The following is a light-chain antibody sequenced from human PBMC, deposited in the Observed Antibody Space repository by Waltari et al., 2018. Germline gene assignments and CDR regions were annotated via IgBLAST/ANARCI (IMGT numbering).Light chain of an antibody. J-gene: IGKJ2*03. Sequence: DIVMTQSPDSLAVSLGERVPINCKSSQSLLYSSNNKNYLAWYQQKPGQAPKLLIYWAFTRESGVPNRFSGSGSGTDFILTISGLQAEDVAVYYCQQYYSIPYSFGQGTKVEIK. CDR3: QQYYSIPYS. CDR2: WAF. V-gene: IGKV4-1*01. CDR1: QSLLYSSNNKNY.